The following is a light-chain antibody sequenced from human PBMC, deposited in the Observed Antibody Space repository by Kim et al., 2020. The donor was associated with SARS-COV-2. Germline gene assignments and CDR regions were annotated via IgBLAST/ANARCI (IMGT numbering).Light chain of an antibody. CDR2: KAS. Sequence: DIQMTQSPSTLSASVGDRVSLSCRASQSVGSWLAWYQQKPGKAPKLLIYKASILQSGVPSRFSGSGSGTEFTLTISSLQPDDFATYYCQQLNTYSRTFGQGTKVDIK. V-gene: IGKV1-5*03. CDR1: QSVGSW. CDR3: QQLNTYSRT. J-gene: IGKJ1*01.